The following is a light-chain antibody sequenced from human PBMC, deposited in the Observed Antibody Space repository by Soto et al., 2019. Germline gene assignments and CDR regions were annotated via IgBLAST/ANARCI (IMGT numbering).Light chain of an antibody. V-gene: IGKV3D-20*02. CDR3: QQRSNWPPLT. J-gene: IGKJ4*01. Sequence: EIVLTQSPGILSLSPGERATLSCRASQSVSNDFLAWYQQKPGQAPRLLIYGASTRATDVPDRFSGSGSGADFTLSISRLEPEDFAVYYCQQRSNWPPLTFGGGTKVEIK. CDR2: GAS. CDR1: QSVSNDF.